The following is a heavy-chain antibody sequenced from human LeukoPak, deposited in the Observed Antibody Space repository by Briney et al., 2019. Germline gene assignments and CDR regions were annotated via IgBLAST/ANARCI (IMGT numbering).Heavy chain of an antibody. CDR2: ISSSSSTI. CDR3: AKGITMVRGLGWFDP. Sequence: GGSLRLSCAASGFTFSSYSMNWVRQAPGKGLEWVSYISSSSSTIYYADSVKGRFTISRDNAKNSLYLQMNSLRGEDTAVYYCAKGITMVRGLGWFDPWGQGTLVTVSS. CDR1: GFTFSSYS. J-gene: IGHJ5*02. V-gene: IGHV3-48*04. D-gene: IGHD3-10*01.